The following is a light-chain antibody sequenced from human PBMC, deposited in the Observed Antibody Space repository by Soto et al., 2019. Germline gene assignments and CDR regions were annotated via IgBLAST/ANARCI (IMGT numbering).Light chain of an antibody. CDR2: GVN. V-gene: IGLV2-14*01. CDR1: SSNIGNNY. J-gene: IGLJ1*01. Sequence: QAVVTQPPSVSAAPGQTVTISCAGSSSNIGNNYVSWYQQHPGKAPKLIIYGVNYRPSGVSDRFSGSKSGNTASLTISGLPAEDEADYYCNSYTGSSLYVFGIGTKLTVL. CDR3: NSYTGSSLYV.